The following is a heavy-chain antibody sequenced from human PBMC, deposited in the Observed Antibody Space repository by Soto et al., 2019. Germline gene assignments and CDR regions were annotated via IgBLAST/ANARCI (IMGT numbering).Heavy chain of an antibody. Sequence: SETPSLTCPVSGGSISSSSYYWGWVRQPPGKGLEWIGSIYYSGSTYYNPSLKSRVTISVDTSKNQFSLKLSSVTAADTAVYYCANIVVVPAATLTGAFDIWGQGTMVTVSS. CDR1: GGSISSSSYY. CDR3: ANIVVVPAATLTGAFDI. CDR2: IYYSGST. D-gene: IGHD2-2*01. J-gene: IGHJ3*02. V-gene: IGHV4-39*05.